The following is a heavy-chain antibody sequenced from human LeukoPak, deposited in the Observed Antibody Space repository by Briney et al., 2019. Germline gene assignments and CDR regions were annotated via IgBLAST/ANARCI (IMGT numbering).Heavy chain of an antibody. Sequence: PGGSPRLSCAASGFTFDDHAMHWVRQAPGKGLEWVSGISWNSGSMDYADSVKGRFTISRDNAKNSLYLQMNSLRTEDTAVYYCARGRGSWYGVYFDYWGQGTLVTVSS. D-gene: IGHD6-13*01. CDR2: ISWNSGSM. CDR3: ARGRGSWYGVYFDY. J-gene: IGHJ4*02. CDR1: GFTFDDHA. V-gene: IGHV3-9*01.